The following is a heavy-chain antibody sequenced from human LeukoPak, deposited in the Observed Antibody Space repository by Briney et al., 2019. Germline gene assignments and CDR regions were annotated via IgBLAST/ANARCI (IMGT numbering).Heavy chain of an antibody. Sequence: ASVKVSCKASGHTFTGYYMHWVRQAPGQGLEWMGWINPNSGGTNYAQKFHGRVTMTRDTSISTAYMELSRLRSDDAAVYYCAAGYSSSWSSFDYWGQGTLVTVSS. D-gene: IGHD6-13*01. CDR2: INPNSGGT. V-gene: IGHV1-2*02. CDR3: AAGYSSSWSSFDY. J-gene: IGHJ4*02. CDR1: GHTFTGYY.